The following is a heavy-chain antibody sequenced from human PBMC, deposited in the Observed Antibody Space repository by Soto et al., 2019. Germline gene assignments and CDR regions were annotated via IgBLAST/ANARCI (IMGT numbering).Heavy chain of an antibody. Sequence: PVKVSCKASGGTFSSYAISWVRQAPGQGLEWMGGIIPIFGTANYAQKFQGRVTITADESTSTAYMELSSLRSEDTAVYYCARDENYYDSSANFEYWGQGTLVTVSS. V-gene: IGHV1-69*13. J-gene: IGHJ4*02. D-gene: IGHD3-22*01. CDR3: ARDENYYDSSANFEY. CDR1: GGTFSSYA. CDR2: IIPIFGTA.